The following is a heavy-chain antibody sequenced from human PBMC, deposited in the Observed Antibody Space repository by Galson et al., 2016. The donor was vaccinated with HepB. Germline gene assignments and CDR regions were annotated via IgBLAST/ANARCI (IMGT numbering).Heavy chain of an antibody. Sequence: SETLSLTCTVSGDSINSISYYWGWIRQPPGKGLQWIGSIFYSGITYYNPSLRSRVIISVDTSKNQFSLRLTSVSAADTAVYYFARDRRGRSDNGGYEDSWGQGSLVTVSS. CDR2: IFYSGIT. CDR3: ARDRRGRSDNGGYEDS. D-gene: IGHD6-19*01. V-gene: IGHV4-39*07. CDR1: GDSINSISYY. J-gene: IGHJ4*02.